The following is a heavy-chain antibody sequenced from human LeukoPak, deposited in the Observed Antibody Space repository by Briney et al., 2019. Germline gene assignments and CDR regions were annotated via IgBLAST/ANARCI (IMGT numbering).Heavy chain of an antibody. D-gene: IGHD3-16*01. J-gene: IGHJ6*03. CDR2: INPNSGGT. CDR3: ARDLSGLSGYYYYYMDV. Sequence: ASVKVSCKASGYTFTSYDINWVRQATGQGLEWMGWINPNSGGTHYAQKFQGRVTMTRDTSISTAYMELSRLTSDDTAVYYCARDLSGLSGYYYYYMDVWGKGTTVTVSS. V-gene: IGHV1-2*02. CDR1: GYTFTSYD.